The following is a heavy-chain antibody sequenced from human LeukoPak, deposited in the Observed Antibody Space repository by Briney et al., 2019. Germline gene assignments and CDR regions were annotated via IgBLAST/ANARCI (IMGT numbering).Heavy chain of an antibody. CDR3: AKDFYDSSGSRYDY. D-gene: IGHD3-22*01. Sequence: GGSLRLSCVASGFSFRNHYMSWVRQAPGVGLEWVSAIDGGGGRTWHADSVRGRFTISRDNSKNTLFMQMNSLRAEDTAVYYCAKDFYDSSGSRYDYWGQGTLVTVSS. CDR1: GFSFRNHY. V-gene: IGHV3-23*01. CDR2: IDGGGGRT. J-gene: IGHJ4*02.